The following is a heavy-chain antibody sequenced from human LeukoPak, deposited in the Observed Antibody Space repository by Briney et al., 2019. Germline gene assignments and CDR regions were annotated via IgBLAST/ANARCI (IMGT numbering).Heavy chain of an antibody. J-gene: IGHJ1*01. Sequence: GASVKVSCKASVGTFSSYAISWVRKAPGQGLEWMGRVIPIFGIANYAQKFQGRVTITADKSTSTAYMELSSLRSEDTAVYYCARPICGGDCYTAWEYFQHWGQGTLVTVSS. D-gene: IGHD2-21*02. CDR1: VGTFSSYA. CDR2: VIPIFGIA. V-gene: IGHV1-69*04. CDR3: ARPICGGDCYTAWEYFQH.